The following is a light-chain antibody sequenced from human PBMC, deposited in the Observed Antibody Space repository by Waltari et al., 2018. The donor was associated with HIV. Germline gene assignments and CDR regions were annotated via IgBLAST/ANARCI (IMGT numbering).Light chain of an antibody. V-gene: IGKV1-6*01. CDR1: QGIRND. J-gene: IGKJ1*01. CDR2: DAA. CDR3: LQDYDYPRT. Sequence: AIQMTQFPSSLSASVGERVTITCRASQGIRNDLAWYQQRPGRAPKLLIFDAATLRRAVPSRFSGRGSGTEFTLTISSLQTEDFATYFCLQDYDYPRTFGQGTKVELK.